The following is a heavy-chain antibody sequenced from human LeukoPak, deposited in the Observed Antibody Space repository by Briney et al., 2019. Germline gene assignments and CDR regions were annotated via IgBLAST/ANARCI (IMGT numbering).Heavy chain of an antibody. CDR2: ISAYNGNT. CDR3: AKVSMRMVREGGWFDP. CDR1: GYTFTSYG. J-gene: IGHJ5*02. Sequence: ASVKVSCKASGYTFTSYGISWVRQAPGQGLEWMGWISAYNGNTNYAQKLQGRVTMTTDTSTSTAYMELRSLRSDDTAVYYCAKVSMRMVREGGWFDPWGQGTLVTVSS. V-gene: IGHV1-18*01. D-gene: IGHD3-10*01.